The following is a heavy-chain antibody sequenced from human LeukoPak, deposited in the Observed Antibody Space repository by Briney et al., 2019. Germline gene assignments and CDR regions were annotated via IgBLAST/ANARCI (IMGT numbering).Heavy chain of an antibody. CDR1: GGSVSSGRYY. Sequence: SETLSLTCALSGGSVSSGRYYWNWIRQPPGKGLEWIGHIYYSGGTSYNPSLKSRVTILVDTSKNQFSLELSSMTAADTAVYYCARVVIDATFDYWGQGTLVIVSS. V-gene: IGHV4-61*01. J-gene: IGHJ4*02. CDR2: IYYSGGT. D-gene: IGHD2-15*01. CDR3: ARVVIDATFDY.